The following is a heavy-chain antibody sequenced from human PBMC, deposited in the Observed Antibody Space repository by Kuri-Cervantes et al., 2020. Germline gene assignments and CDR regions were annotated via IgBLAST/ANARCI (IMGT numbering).Heavy chain of an antibody. Sequence: SCAASGFTFSSYWMHWVRQAPGKGLVWVSRINSDGSSTSYADSVKGRFTISRDNAKNTLYLQMNSLRAEDTAVYYCARDLIYDYVWGRYYYYYGMDVWGQGTTVTVSS. D-gene: IGHD3-16*01. CDR1: GFTFSSYW. V-gene: IGHV3-74*01. CDR3: ARDLIYDYVWGRYYYYYGMDV. J-gene: IGHJ6*02. CDR2: INSDGSST.